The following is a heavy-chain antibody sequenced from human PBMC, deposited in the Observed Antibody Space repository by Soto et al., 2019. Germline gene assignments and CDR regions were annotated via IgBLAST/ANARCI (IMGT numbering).Heavy chain of an antibody. J-gene: IGHJ4*02. CDR3: AHSRPPRLLDY. D-gene: IGHD6-6*01. Sequence: QITLKESGPTLVKPTQTLTLTCTFSGFSLSTSGVGVGWIRQPPGKALEWLALIYWDDDKRYSSSLNSRLTITKGTSKNKVVLTMTNMDPVDTATYYCAHSRPPRLLDYWGQGTLVTVSS. CDR2: IYWDDDK. V-gene: IGHV2-5*02. CDR1: GFSLSTSGVG.